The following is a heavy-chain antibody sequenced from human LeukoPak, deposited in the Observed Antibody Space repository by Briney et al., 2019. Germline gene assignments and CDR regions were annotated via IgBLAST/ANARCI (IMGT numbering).Heavy chain of an antibody. Sequence: GGSLRLSCAASGFTFSSYEMNWVRQAPGKGLEWVSYISSSGSTIYYADSVKGRFTISRDNAKNTLYLQMNSLRAEDTAVYYCARDSDYYDSSGSNGLDYWGQGTLVTVSS. V-gene: IGHV3-48*03. CDR1: GFTFSSYE. CDR3: ARDSDYYDSSGSNGLDY. J-gene: IGHJ4*02. CDR2: ISSSGSTI. D-gene: IGHD3-22*01.